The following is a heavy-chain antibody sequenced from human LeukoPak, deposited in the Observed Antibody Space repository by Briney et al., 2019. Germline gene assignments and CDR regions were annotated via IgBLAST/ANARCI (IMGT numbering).Heavy chain of an antibody. J-gene: IGHJ4*02. CDR2: ISYDGSNK. CDR3: AKDPYCSSTSCIPA. Sequence: GGSLRLSCAASGFTFSSYGMHWVRQAPGKGLEWVAVISYDGSNKYYADSVKGRFTISRDNSKNTLYLQINSLRAEDTAVYYCAKDPYCSSTSCIPAWGQGTLVTVSS. D-gene: IGHD2-2*01. V-gene: IGHV3-30*18. CDR1: GFTFSSYG.